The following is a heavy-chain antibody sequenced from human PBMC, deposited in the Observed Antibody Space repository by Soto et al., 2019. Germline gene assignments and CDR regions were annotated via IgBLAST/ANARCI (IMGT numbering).Heavy chain of an antibody. D-gene: IGHD2-21*02. CDR1: GDTFSSYT. CDR2: IIPILGGA. J-gene: IGHJ3*02. CDR3: ARRSQSRVVVTATKTVNDAFDI. V-gene: IGHV1-69*02. Sequence: QVQLVQSGAEVKKPGSSVKVSCKASGDTFSSYTLSWVRQAPGQGLEWMGRIIPILGGADYAQKFQGRVTFTADKSTSTAYMELRSLRPEDTAVYYCARRSQSRVVVTATKTVNDAFDIWGQGTLVSVSS.